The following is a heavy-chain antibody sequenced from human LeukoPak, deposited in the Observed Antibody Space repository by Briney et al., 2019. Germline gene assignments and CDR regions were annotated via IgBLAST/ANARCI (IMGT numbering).Heavy chain of an antibody. CDR3: ARGGSSWGYYFDY. CDR1: GGSISGYY. J-gene: IGHJ4*02. CDR2: IYDSGST. D-gene: IGHD6-13*01. V-gene: IGHV4-59*01. Sequence: SETLSLTCTVSGGSISGYYWSWIRQPPGKGLEWIGYIYDSGSTNYNPSLKSRVTLSVDTSKNQFSLKLSSVTAADTAVYYCARGGSSWGYYFDYWGQGTLVTVSS.